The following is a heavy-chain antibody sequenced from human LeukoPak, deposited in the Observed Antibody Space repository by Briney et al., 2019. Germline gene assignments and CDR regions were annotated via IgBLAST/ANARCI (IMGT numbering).Heavy chain of an antibody. V-gene: IGHV3-33*01. CDR3: ARDRDPYDFWSGYPFDY. CDR2: IWYDGSNK. D-gene: IGHD3-3*01. Sequence: GRSLRLSCAASGFTFSSYGMHWVRQAPGKGLEWVADIWYDGSNKYYADSVKGRFTISRDNSKNTLYLQMNSLRAEDTAVYYCARDRDPYDFWSGYPFDYWGQGTLVTVSS. J-gene: IGHJ4*02. CDR1: GFTFSSYG.